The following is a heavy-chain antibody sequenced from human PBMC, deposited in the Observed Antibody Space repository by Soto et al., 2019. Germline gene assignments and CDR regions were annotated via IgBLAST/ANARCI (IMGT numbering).Heavy chain of an antibody. CDR2: ISYDGSNK. Sequence: XGSLRLSCAASGFTFSSYAMHWVRQAPGKGLEWVAVISYDGSNKYYADSVKGRFTISRDNSKNTLYLQMNSLRAEDTAVYYCASSPSGDSLYAFDIWGQGTMVTVSS. CDR1: GFTFSSYA. V-gene: IGHV3-30-3*01. CDR3: ASSPSGDSLYAFDI. J-gene: IGHJ3*02. D-gene: IGHD2-21*01.